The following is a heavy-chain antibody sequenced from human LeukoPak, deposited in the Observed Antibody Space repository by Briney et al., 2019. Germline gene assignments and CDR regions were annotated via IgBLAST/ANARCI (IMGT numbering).Heavy chain of an antibody. D-gene: IGHD3-22*01. CDR2: ISSSGSTI. CDR1: GFTFSSYE. Sequence: PGGSLRLSCAASGFTFSSYEMNWVRQAPGKGLEWVSYISSSGSTIYYADSVKGRFTISRDNAKNSLYLQMNSLRAEDTVVYYCARDYDSSGYNDYWGQGTLVTVSS. V-gene: IGHV3-48*03. CDR3: ARDYDSSGYNDY. J-gene: IGHJ4*02.